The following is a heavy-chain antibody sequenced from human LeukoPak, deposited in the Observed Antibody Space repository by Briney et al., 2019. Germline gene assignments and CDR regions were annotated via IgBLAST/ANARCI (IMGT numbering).Heavy chain of an antibody. CDR1: GYTFTGYY. D-gene: IGHD3-3*01. J-gene: IGHJ4*02. V-gene: IGHV1-2*02. CDR3: ARGITIFGVVYNY. Sequence: GASVKVSCKASGYTFTGYYMHWVRQAPGQGLEWMGWINPNSGGTNYAQEFQGRVTMTRDTSISTAYMELSRLRSDDTAVYYCARGITIFGVVYNYWGQGTLVTVSS. CDR2: INPNSGGT.